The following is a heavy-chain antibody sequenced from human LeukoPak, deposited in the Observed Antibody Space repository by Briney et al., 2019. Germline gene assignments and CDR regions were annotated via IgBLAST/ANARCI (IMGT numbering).Heavy chain of an antibody. CDR1: GGSFSGYY. D-gene: IGHD1-26*01. Sequence: SEPLSLTCAVYGGSFSGYYWSWIRQPPGKGLEWIGEINHSGSTNYNPSLKSRVTISVDTSNSQFALKLSSVTAADTAVYYCAIRVGATLDYWGQGTLVTVSS. CDR3: AIRVGATLDY. V-gene: IGHV4-34*01. CDR2: INHSGST. J-gene: IGHJ4*02.